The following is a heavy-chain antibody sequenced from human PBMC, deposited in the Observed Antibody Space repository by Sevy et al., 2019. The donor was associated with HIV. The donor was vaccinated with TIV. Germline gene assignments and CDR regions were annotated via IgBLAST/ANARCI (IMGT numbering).Heavy chain of an antibody. Sequence: ASVKVSCKASGYTFTSYDINWVRQATGQGLEWMGWMNPNSGNTGYAQKFQGRDTMTRNTSISTAYMELRSLRSEDTAVYYCARELVATIRDYYYYYGMDVWGQGTTVTDSS. V-gene: IGHV1-8*01. CDR3: ARELVATIRDYYYYYGMDV. D-gene: IGHD5-12*01. CDR1: GYTFTSYD. CDR2: MNPNSGNT. J-gene: IGHJ6*02.